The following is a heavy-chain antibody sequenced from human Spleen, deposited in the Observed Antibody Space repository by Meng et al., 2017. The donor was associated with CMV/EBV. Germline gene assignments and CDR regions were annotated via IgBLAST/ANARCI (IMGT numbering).Heavy chain of an antibody. J-gene: IGHJ5*02. CDR3: ARDRSSIVGALGWFDP. V-gene: IGHV3-74*01. CDR2: IKSDGSSI. Sequence: GESLKISCAASGSTFSSDWMHWVRQAPGKGLVWVSRIKSDGSSIIYADSVKGRFTISRDNAKNTLYLQMNSLRAEDTAVYYCARDRSSIVGALGWFDPWGQGTLVTVSS. D-gene: IGHD1-26*01. CDR1: GSTFSSDW.